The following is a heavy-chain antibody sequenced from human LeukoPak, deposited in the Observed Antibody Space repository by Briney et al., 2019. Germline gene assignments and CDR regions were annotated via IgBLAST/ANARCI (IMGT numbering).Heavy chain of an antibody. CDR3: ARDHCVSSGCYEDYYYGMDV. J-gene: IGHJ6*02. D-gene: IGHD2-2*01. V-gene: IGHV1-2*02. Sequence: ASVKVSCKDSGYTFTGYYMQWVRQAPGQGLEWMGWVNPNRGVTHYAQKFQGRGTMTRDTSISTAYMELSRLRSDDTAVYFCARDHCVSSGCYEDYYYGMDVWGRGTTVTVSS. CDR2: VNPNRGVT. CDR1: GYTFTGYY.